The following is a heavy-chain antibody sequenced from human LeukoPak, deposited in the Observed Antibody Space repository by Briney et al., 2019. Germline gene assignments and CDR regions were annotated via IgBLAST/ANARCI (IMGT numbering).Heavy chain of an antibody. J-gene: IGHJ4*02. Sequence: GALCISCAAPGGSLSSYYKNWVRQPPGKVLEWVSVIYSGGSTYYADSVKGRFTVSRDNSKNTLYLQMNSLRAEDTAVYYCAKGPLLWDWGQGTLVTVSS. V-gene: IGHV3-53*01. CDR1: GGSLSSYY. D-gene: IGHD2/OR15-2a*01. CDR2: IYSGGST. CDR3: AKGPLLWD.